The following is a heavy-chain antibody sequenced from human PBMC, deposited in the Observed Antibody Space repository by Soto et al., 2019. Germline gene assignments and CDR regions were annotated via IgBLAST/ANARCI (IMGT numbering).Heavy chain of an antibody. CDR2: MNPNRGNT. D-gene: IGHD6-13*01. CDR3: ASEHSSSWRFDY. CDR1: GYTFTSYD. Sequence: QVQLVQSGAEVKKPGASVKVSCKASGYTFTSYDINWVRQATGQGLEWMGWMNPNRGNTGYAQKFQGRVTMTRNTTISTAYMELSSLRSEDTAVYYCASEHSSSWRFDYWGQGTLVTVSS. J-gene: IGHJ4*02. V-gene: IGHV1-8*01.